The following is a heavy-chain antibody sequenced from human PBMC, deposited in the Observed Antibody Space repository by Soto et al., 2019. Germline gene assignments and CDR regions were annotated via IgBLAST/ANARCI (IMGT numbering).Heavy chain of an antibody. V-gene: IGHV3-74*01. Sequence: GSLRLSCAASGFIFKMYWMHWVRQSPGKGLVWISRIYTDGTYSDYADSVRGRFTISRDNVNDTLYLQMNNLRAEDSGLYYCTRGPRPISTGTGAYWGQGTQVTVSS. J-gene: IGHJ4*02. CDR2: IYTDGTYS. CDR3: TRGPRPISTGTGAY. CDR1: GFIFKMYW. D-gene: IGHD3-10*01.